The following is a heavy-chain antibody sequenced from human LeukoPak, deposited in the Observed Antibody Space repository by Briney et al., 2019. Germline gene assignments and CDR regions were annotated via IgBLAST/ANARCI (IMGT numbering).Heavy chain of an antibody. Sequence: GRSLRLSCAVSGFTFSTYAMNWVRQAPGKGLEWVAVISYDGSNKYYGDSVKGRFTISRDNSKSTLYLQMNSLRAEVTAVYYCARDYYDGSGYYPGPFDYWGQGTLVTVSS. CDR1: GFTFSTYA. CDR3: ARDYYDGSGYYPGPFDY. D-gene: IGHD3-22*01. V-gene: IGHV3-30*04. CDR2: ISYDGSNK. J-gene: IGHJ4*02.